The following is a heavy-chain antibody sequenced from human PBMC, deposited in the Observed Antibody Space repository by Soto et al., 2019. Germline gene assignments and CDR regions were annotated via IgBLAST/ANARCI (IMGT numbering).Heavy chain of an antibody. CDR3: ARQGVGPLHGLVDV. CDR2: VHHSWGS. J-gene: IGHJ6*02. D-gene: IGHD1-26*01. CDR1: GGSISSYY. V-gene: IGHV4-59*08. Sequence: QVQLQESGPGLVKPSETLSLSCTVSGGSISSYYWSWFRQSPGKRMEWIGYVHHSWGSSYNPSLQSRVAISLDTSKRQFSLKVTSVTATDTAVYYCARQGVGPLHGLVDVWGQGTTVTVSS.